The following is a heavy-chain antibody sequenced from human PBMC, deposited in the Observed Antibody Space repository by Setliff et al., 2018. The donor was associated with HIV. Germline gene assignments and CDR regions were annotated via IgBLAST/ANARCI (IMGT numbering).Heavy chain of an antibody. CDR2: ISGTGGTT. V-gene: IGHV3-23*01. CDR3: ANGYDFWSGSSKGNFDY. D-gene: IGHD3-3*01. Sequence: GGSLRLSCAASGFTFSSYAMTWVRQAPGKGLEWVSVISGTGGTTYYADFVKGRFTISRDNSKNTLHLQMNSLRAEDTAVYYCANGYDFWSGSSKGNFDYWGQGTLVTVSS. CDR1: GFTFSSYA. J-gene: IGHJ4*02.